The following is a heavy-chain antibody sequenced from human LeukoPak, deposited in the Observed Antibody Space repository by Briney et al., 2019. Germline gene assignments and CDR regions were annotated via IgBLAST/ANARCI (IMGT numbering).Heavy chain of an antibody. CDR1: GFSISNYV. V-gene: IGHV3-23*01. CDR3: APIAAAANY. CDR2: FSDNGDSA. J-gene: IGHJ4*02. D-gene: IGHD6-13*01. Sequence: GGSLRLSCAASGFSISNYVMTWVRQAPGKGLEWVSGFSDNGDSAYYADSVKGRFAISRDNAKNTVYLQMNSLRDEDTAVYYCAPIAAAANYWGQGTLVTVSS.